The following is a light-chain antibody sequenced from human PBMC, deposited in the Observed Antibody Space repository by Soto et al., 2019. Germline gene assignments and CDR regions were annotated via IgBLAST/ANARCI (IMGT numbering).Light chain of an antibody. Sequence: LTQPPSVSGAPGQRVTISCTGNRSNIGAGYDVHWYQHLPGRVPKLLIYGNTNRPSGVPDRFSGSKSGTSASLAITGLQAEDEADYYCQSYDSSLSGSVFGGGTKLTVL. V-gene: IGLV1-40*01. J-gene: IGLJ3*02. CDR1: RSNIGAGYD. CDR2: GNT. CDR3: QSYDSSLSGSV.